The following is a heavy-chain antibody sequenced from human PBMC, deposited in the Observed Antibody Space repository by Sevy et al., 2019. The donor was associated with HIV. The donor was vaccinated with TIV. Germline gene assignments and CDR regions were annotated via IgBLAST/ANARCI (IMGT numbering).Heavy chain of an antibody. V-gene: IGHV1-24*01. CDR1: GYTLTKLS. CDR2: FAPQYGET. D-gene: IGHD2-15*01. Sequence: ASVKVSCKVSGYTLTKLSIHWVRQAPGKGLEWMGEFAPQYGETIYAQRFQCRLTMTEDTSPDTAFMELSSLTSEDTAIYYCTTVGLRYYSGSSSYQGDWFDPWGQGTLVTVSS. J-gene: IGHJ5*02. CDR3: TTVGLRYYSGSSSYQGDWFDP.